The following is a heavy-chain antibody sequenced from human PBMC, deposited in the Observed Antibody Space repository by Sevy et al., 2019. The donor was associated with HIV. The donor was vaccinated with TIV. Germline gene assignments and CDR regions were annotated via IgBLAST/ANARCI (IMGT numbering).Heavy chain of an antibody. CDR2: ISGSGSTI. CDR1: GFTSSDYY. V-gene: IGHV3-11*01. D-gene: IGHD1-1*01. CDR3: AREKRQDYYYYGMDV. Sequence: GGSLRLSCVGSGFTSSDYYMSWIRQAPGKGLEWVSYISGSGSTIDYADSVKGRFTISRDNAKNSLYLKMNSLRAEDTAVYYCAREKRQDYYYYGMDVWGQGTTVTVSS. J-gene: IGHJ6*02.